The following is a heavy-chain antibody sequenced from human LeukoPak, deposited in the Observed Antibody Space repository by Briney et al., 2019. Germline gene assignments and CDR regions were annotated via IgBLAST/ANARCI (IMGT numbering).Heavy chain of an antibody. Sequence: GGSLRLSCAASGFTFSSYAMSWVRQAPGKGLEWVSAISGSGGSTYYADSVKGRFTISRDNSKNTLYLQMNSLRAEDTAVYYCAKAPAPYYYYYGMDVWGQGTAVTVSS. J-gene: IGHJ6*02. CDR3: AKAPAPYYYYYGMDV. CDR2: ISGSGGST. CDR1: GFTFSSYA. V-gene: IGHV3-23*01.